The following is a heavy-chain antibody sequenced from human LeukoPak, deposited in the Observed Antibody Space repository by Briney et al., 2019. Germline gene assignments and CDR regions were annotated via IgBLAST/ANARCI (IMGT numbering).Heavy chain of an antibody. J-gene: IGHJ4*02. Sequence: SETLSLTCAVYGGSFSGYYWSWIRQPPGKGLEWIGEINHSGSTNYNPSLKSRVTIPVDTSKNQFSLKLRSVTAADTAVYYCAKRYCSSTTCYDDRGAFDYWGQGTLVTVSS. V-gene: IGHV4-34*01. D-gene: IGHD2-2*01. CDR3: AKRYCSSTTCYDDRGAFDY. CDR2: INHSGST. CDR1: GGSFSGYY.